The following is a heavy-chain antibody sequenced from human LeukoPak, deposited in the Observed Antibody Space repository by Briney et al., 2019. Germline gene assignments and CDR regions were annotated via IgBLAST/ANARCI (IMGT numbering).Heavy chain of an antibody. CDR1: GFTFSSYA. Sequence: GGSLRLSCAASGFTFSSYAMTWVRQPPGKGLEGVSSITGSTGSTYYADSVKGRFTISRDNSKNTLFLQMNSLRAEDTAVYYCAKRYSGSSGLYNFDYWGQGTLVTVSS. CDR2: ITGSTGST. CDR3: AKRYSGSSGLYNFDY. V-gene: IGHV3-23*01. J-gene: IGHJ4*02. D-gene: IGHD1-26*01.